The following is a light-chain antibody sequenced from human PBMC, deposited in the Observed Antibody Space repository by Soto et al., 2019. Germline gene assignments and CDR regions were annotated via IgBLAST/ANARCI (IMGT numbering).Light chain of an antibody. CDR1: GSDVGGYNY. CDR3: RSFAASNNLL. CDR2: DVS. Sequence: QSALTQPPSASGSPGQSVTISCTGTGSDVGGYNYVSWYQQHPGKAPKLVIFDVSRRPSGVPDRFSDSKSGNTASLTVSGLQAEDEADYYCRSFAASNNLLFGRGTKLTVL. J-gene: IGLJ2*01. V-gene: IGLV2-8*01.